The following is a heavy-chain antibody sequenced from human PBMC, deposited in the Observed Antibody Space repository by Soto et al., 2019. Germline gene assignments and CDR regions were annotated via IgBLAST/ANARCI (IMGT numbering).Heavy chain of an antibody. V-gene: IGHV1-46*01. J-gene: IGHJ4*02. CDR2: IFPGGVNI. CDR1: GYSFTSHY. Sequence: ASVKVSCKAIGYSFTSHYMHWVRQAPGQGLEWMGTIFPGGVNIAYAQKLKGRVTMTKDTSTSTVYLELSSLTSDDTAVYYCARGLSLTVAGRRYYIDYWGQGILVTGSS. D-gene: IGHD6-19*01. CDR3: ARGLSLTVAGRRYYIDY.